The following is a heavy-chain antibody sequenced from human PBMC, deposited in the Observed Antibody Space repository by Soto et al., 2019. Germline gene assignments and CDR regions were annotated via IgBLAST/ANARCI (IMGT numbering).Heavy chain of an antibody. J-gene: IGHJ1*01. CDR1: GFTFRSYV. Sequence: QVQLVESGGGVVQPGTSLRVSCVGSGFTFRSYVIHWVRQAPGKGLEWVALTSYDGSDKYYGDSVRGRFPISRDNSRNTVDLQMDSLRLEDTALYYCARWGTTGGLDVWGQGTLVSVS. CDR2: TSYDGSDK. V-gene: IGHV3-30*19. D-gene: IGHD3-16*01. CDR3: ARWGTTGGLDV.